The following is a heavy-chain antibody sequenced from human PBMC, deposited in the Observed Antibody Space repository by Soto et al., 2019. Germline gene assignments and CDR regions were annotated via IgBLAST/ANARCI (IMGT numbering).Heavy chain of an antibody. CDR1: GFTFSSYG. CDR3: ASSPGLGYYMDV. Sequence: GSLRLSCAASGFTFSSYGMHWVRQAPGKGLEWVAVIWYDGSNKYYADSVKGRFTISRDNSKNTLYLQMNSLRAEDTAVYYCASSPGLGYYMDVWGKGTTVTVS. D-gene: IGHD3-16*01. J-gene: IGHJ6*03. V-gene: IGHV3-33*01. CDR2: IWYDGSNK.